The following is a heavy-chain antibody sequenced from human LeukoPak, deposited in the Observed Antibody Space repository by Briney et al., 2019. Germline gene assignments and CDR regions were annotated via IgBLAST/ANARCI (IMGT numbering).Heavy chain of an antibody. CDR2: IYYSGST. J-gene: IGHJ5*02. D-gene: IGHD2-15*01. CDR3: ASHDRVAGWFDP. V-gene: IGHV4-39*01. CDR1: GGSISSSSYY. Sequence: SETLSLTCTVSGGSISSSSYYWGWIRQPPGKGLEWIGSIYYSGSTYYNPSLKSRVTISVDTSKNQFSLKLSSVTAADTAVYYCASHDRVAGWFDPWGLGTLVTVSS.